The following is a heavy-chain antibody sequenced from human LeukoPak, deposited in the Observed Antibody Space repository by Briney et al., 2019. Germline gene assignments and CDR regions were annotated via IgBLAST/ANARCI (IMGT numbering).Heavy chain of an antibody. V-gene: IGHV1-2*02. CDR2: INPNSGGT. J-gene: IGHJ5*02. CDR3: ARDIRFLLQNDPINWFDP. D-gene: IGHD3-3*01. CDR1: GYTFTGYY. Sequence: GASVKVPCKASGYTFTGYYMHWVRQAPGQGLEWMGWINPNSGGTNYAQKFQGRVTMTRDTSISTAYMELSRLRSDDTAVYYCARDIRFLLQNDPINWFDPWGQGTLVTVSS.